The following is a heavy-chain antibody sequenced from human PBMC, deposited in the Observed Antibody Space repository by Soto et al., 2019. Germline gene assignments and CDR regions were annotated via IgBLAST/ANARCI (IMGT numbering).Heavy chain of an antibody. CDR1: GYIFTAYS. Sequence: ASVKVSCKASGYIFTAYSMHWVRQAPGQGLEWMGVVNPSGGSTNYAQKFQGRITMTRDTSTSTVYMDLSSLTSEDTAVYYCAREENGSDGICYYEYFQHLGQGTLVNVSS. D-gene: IGHD2-15*01. V-gene: IGHV1-46*01. CDR3: AREENGSDGICYYEYFQH. J-gene: IGHJ1*01. CDR2: VNPSGGST.